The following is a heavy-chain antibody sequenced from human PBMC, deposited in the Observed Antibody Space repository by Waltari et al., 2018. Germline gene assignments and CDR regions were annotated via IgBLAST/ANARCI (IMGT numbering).Heavy chain of an antibody. CDR1: GFAFSIYA. J-gene: IGHJ4*02. V-gene: IGHV3-23*01. CDR3: AKSRGSYSLDY. CDR2: IRGSGDRT. D-gene: IGHD1-26*01. Sequence: EVQLLESGGGLVQPGGSLRLSCAASGFAFSIYAMSWVRQAPGKGLGWVSAIRGSGDRTYYADSVKGRFTISRDYSKNTLYLQMNSLRAEDTAIYYCAKSRGSYSLDYWGQGTLVTVSS.